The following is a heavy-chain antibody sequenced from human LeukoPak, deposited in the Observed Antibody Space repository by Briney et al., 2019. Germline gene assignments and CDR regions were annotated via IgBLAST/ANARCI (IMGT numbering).Heavy chain of an antibody. Sequence: GGSLRLSCAASGFTFSSYAMSWVRQAPGKGLEWVSAISGSGGSTYYADSVKGRFTISRDNSRNTLYLHMNRLRDEDTAVYYCARDSVIVGFDLWGQGTLVTVSS. V-gene: IGHV3-23*01. CDR2: ISGSGGST. CDR3: ARDSVIVGFDL. D-gene: IGHD3-22*01. J-gene: IGHJ4*02. CDR1: GFTFSSYA.